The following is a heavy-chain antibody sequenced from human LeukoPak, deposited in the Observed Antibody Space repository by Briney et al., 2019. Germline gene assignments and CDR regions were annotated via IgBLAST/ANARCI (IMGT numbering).Heavy chain of an antibody. CDR2: ISGSGGST. CDR3: AKDPSYNWNPMYYFDY. V-gene: IGHV3-23*01. Sequence: GGSLRLSCAASGFTFSSYAMSWVRQAPGKGLEWVSAISGSGGSTYYADSVKGRFTISRDNSKNTLYLQMNSLRAEDTAVYYCAKDPSYNWNPMYYFDYWGQGTLVTVSS. CDR1: GFTFSSYA. D-gene: IGHD1-20*01. J-gene: IGHJ4*02.